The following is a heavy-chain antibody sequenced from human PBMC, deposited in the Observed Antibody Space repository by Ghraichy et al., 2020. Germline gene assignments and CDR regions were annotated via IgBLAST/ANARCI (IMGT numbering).Heavy chain of an antibody. CDR1: GFTFSDYY. J-gene: IGHJ5*02. V-gene: IGHV3-11*01. Sequence: GGSLRLSCEASGFTFSDYYMSWIRQAPGKGLQWIAYISVGCGTISYSDSVRGRFTISRDSAKNSVSLQMNGLGPDDTAVYYCARDRKIGAAQRFDLWGQGTLVTVSS. CDR3: ARDRKIGAAQRFDL. D-gene: IGHD1-14*01. CDR2: ISVGCGTI.